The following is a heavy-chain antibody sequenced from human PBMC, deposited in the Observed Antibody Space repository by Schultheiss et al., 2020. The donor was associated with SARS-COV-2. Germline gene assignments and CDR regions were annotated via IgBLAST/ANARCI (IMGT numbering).Heavy chain of an antibody. V-gene: IGHV3-33*08. CDR2: IWYDGSNK. CDR1: GFTFSSYG. Sequence: GGSLRLSCAASGFTFSSYGMHWVRQAPGKGLEWVAVIWYDGSNKYYADSVKGRFTISRDNAKNSLYLQMNSLRAEDTALYYCARGLEMATLPMDYWGQGTLVTVSS. CDR3: ARGLEMATLPMDY. D-gene: IGHD5-24*01. J-gene: IGHJ4*02.